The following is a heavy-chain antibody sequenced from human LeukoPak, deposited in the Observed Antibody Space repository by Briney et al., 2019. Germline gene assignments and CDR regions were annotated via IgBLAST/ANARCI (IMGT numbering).Heavy chain of an antibody. V-gene: IGHV3-66*01. Sequence: RGSLRLSCAASGFTVSSNYMSWVRQAPGKGLEWVSVIYTDGRTYYADSVKGRFTISRDNSKNTLYLQMNSPRVEDTAVYYCARDLDYGDDAFDIWGQGTMVTVSS. CDR1: GFTVSSNY. J-gene: IGHJ3*02. CDR2: IYTDGRT. CDR3: ARDLDYGDDAFDI. D-gene: IGHD4-17*01.